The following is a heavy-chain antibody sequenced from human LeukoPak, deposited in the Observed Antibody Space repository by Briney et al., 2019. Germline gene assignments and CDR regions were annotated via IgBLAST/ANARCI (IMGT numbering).Heavy chain of an antibody. CDR3: AGASYDSSGVH. CDR1: GGSISSYY. D-gene: IGHD3-22*01. V-gene: IGHV4-59*01. Sequence: PSETLSLTCTVSGGSISSYYWSWIRQPPGKGLEWIGYIYYSGSTNYDPSLKSRVTISVDTSKKQFSLKLSSLTAADTAVYYCAGASYDSSGVHWGQGTLVTVSS. CDR2: IYYSGST. J-gene: IGHJ4*02.